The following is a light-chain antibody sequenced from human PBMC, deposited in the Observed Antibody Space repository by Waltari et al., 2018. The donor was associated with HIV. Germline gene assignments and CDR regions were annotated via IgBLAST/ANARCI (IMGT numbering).Light chain of an antibody. CDR3: CSYAGSSTYV. CDR2: EVS. CDR1: SNDVGSYNL. V-gene: IGLV2-23*02. J-gene: IGLJ1*01. Sequence: QSALTQPASISGSTGQSITISCTGTSNDVGSYNLVSRYQQHQGKAPKRMIYEVSKRPSGVSNRFSGSKSGKTASLTISGLQAEDEADYYCCSYAGSSTYVFGTGTKVTVL.